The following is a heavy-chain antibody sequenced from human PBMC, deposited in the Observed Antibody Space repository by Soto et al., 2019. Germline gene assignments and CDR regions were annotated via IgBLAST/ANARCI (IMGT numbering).Heavy chain of an antibody. CDR3: AKGTNDYGHLIDY. V-gene: IGHV3-23*01. D-gene: IGHD4-17*01. CDR2: ISGSGGST. J-gene: IGHJ4*02. CDR1: GFTFSSYA. Sequence: GGSLRLSCAASGFTFSSYAMSWVRQAPGKGLEWVSAISGSGGSTYYADSVKGRFTISRDNSRNTLYLQMNSLRAEDTAVYYCAKGTNDYGHLIDYWGQGTLVTVSS.